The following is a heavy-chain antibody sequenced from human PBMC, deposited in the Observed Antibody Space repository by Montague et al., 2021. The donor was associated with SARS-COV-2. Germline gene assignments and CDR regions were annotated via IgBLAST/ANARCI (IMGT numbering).Heavy chain of an antibody. D-gene: IGHD3-10*01. CDR3: SREFRTYGYGGQYWYFDL. Sequence: SETLSLTCAVSGGSISSSYWWCWVRHPPAGGLQWCGGIYHSRSTTYNPSLQSRVTISIDKSKNQFSLMLSSVTAADTAVYYCSREFRTYGYGGQYWYFDLWGRGTMVTVSS. J-gene: IGHJ2*01. CDR1: GGSISSSYW. CDR2: IYHSRST. V-gene: IGHV4-4*02.